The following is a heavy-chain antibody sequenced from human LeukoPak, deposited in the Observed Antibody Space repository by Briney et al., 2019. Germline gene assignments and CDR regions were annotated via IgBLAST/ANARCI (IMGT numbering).Heavy chain of an antibody. J-gene: IGHJ6*03. CDR1: GGTFSSYA. Sequence: ASVKVSCKASGGTFSSYAISWVRQAPGQGLEWMGGIIPIFGTANYAQKFQGRVTITADESTSTAYMELSSLRSEDTAVYYCAGDLALQGYYYMDVWGKGTTVTVSS. CDR2: IIPIFGTA. V-gene: IGHV1-69*13. D-gene: IGHD4-11*01. CDR3: AGDLALQGYYYMDV.